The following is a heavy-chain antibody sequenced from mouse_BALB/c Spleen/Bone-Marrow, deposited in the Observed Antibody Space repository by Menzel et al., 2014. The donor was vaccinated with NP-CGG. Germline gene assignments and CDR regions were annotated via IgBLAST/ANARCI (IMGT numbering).Heavy chain of an antibody. D-gene: IGHD4-1*01. CDR3: ARDMGGLLFDY. Sequence: EVERQESGGGLGQPGGSLRLSCATSGFTFTDYYMNWVRQPPGEALEWLAFVRNKANGYTTEYSASVKGRFTISRDNSQSILYLHMNTLRAEDSAPYYCARDMGGLLFDYLGEGTTLTVSS. CDR1: GFTFTDYY. J-gene: IGHJ2*01. CDR2: VRNKANGYTT. V-gene: IGHV7-3*02.